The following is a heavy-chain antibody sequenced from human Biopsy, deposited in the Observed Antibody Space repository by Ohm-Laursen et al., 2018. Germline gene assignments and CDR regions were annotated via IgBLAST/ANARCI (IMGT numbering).Heavy chain of an antibody. V-gene: IGHV1-69*11. CDR3: ARDALGGGSYRFFY. J-gene: IGHJ4*02. CDR2: IIPILRTT. CDR1: TGTFSSYG. Sequence: SVKASCKAPTGTFSSYGIIWVRQAPGQGLEWMGRIIPILRTTAYAQTFLGRVTITADESTSTAYMELSSLRSDDTAVYYCARDALGGGSYRFFYWGQGSLVTVSS. D-gene: IGHD1-26*01.